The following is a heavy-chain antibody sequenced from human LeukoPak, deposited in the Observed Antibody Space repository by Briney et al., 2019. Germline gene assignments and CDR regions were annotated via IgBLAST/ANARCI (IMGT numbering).Heavy chain of an antibody. J-gene: IGHJ4*02. CDR2: IYYSGGT. CDR3: ARVVGDGYSEY. CDR1: GGSISSYY. Sequence: SETLSLTCTVSGGSISSYYWSWIRQPPGKGLEWIGYIYYSGGTNYNPALKSRVTISIDTSKNQFSLKLTSVTAADTAVYYCARVVGDGYSEYWGQGTLVTVSS. V-gene: IGHV4-59*01. D-gene: IGHD5-24*01.